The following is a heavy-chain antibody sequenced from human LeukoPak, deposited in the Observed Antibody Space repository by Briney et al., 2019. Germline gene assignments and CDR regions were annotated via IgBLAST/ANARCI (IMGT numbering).Heavy chain of an antibody. J-gene: IGHJ4*02. CDR2: ISSSSSYI. Sequence: GGSLRLSCAASGFTFSSYSMNWVRQAPGKGLEWVSSISSSSSYIFYSDSVKGRFTISRDNAKNSLYLQMNSLRAEDTAVYYCARQYSSSWYYFDYWSQGTLVTVSS. CDR1: GFTFSSYS. V-gene: IGHV3-21*01. D-gene: IGHD6-13*01. CDR3: ARQYSSSWYYFDY.